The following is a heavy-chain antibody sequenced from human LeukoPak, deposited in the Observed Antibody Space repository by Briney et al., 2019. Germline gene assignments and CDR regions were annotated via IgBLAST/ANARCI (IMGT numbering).Heavy chain of an antibody. CDR1: GGSISSYY. Sequence: SETLSLTCTVSGGSISSYYWTWIRQPPGKGLDWIGYIYYSGSTNYNPSLKSRVTISVDTSKNQFSLKLSSVTAADTAVYYCARPKRSKGIVVVPAARHFDYWGQGTLVTVSS. D-gene: IGHD2-2*01. CDR2: IYYSGST. J-gene: IGHJ4*02. CDR3: ARPKRSKGIVVVPAARHFDY. V-gene: IGHV4-59*08.